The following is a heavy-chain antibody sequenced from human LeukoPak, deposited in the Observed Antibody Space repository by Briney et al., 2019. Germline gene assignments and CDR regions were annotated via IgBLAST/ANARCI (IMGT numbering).Heavy chain of an antibody. V-gene: IGHV4-59*01. J-gene: IGHJ4*02. D-gene: IGHD6-13*01. CDR3: ARGLMSSSWYFDY. CDR2: IFYSRST. Sequence: PSKTLSLTCTVSGVSIPSYYWSWLRPPPGQGLEWFGYIFYSRSTNYNPSLKSRVTISVDTSKNQFSLKLTSLTAADTAVYYCARGLMSSSWYFDYWGLGTLVTVSS. CDR1: GVSIPSYY.